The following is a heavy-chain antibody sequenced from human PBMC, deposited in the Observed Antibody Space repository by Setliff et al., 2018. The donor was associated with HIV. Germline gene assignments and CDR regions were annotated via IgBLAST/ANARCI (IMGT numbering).Heavy chain of an antibody. J-gene: IGHJ6*02. CDR3: ASTTSIAVAGTHRGKDYYYYGMDV. D-gene: IGHD6-19*01. CDR2: IIPIFGTA. CDR1: GGTFSSYA. Sequence: SVKVSCKASGGTFSSYAISWVRQDPGQGLEWMGGIIPIFGTANYAKKFQGRVTITADESTSTAYMELSSQRSEDTAVYYCASTTSIAVAGTHRGKDYYYYGMDVWGQGTTVTVSS. V-gene: IGHV1-69*13.